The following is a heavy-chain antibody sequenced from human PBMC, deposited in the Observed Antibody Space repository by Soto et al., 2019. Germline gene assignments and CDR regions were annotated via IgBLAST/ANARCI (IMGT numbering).Heavy chain of an antibody. CDR3: ARHHGPTTSENWFDP. Sequence: QVHLVQSGVEVKTPGASVKVSCQASGYTFFTYDISWVRQAPGQGLEWMGWISTYSGDTKYAQKFQGRVTMTTATSTTTAYRELRSLRSDDTDVYYCARHHGPTTSENWFDPWGQVTLVTVAS. J-gene: IGHJ5*02. D-gene: IGHD5-12*01. CDR1: GYTFFTYD. CDR2: ISTYSGDT. V-gene: IGHV1-18*01.